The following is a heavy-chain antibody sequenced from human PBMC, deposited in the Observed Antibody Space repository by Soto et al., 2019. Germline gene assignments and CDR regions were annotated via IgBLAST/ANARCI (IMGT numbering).Heavy chain of an antibody. J-gene: IGHJ4*02. D-gene: IGHD5-18*01. CDR1: GYTFTGYH. Sequence: ASVKVSCKASGYTFTGYHMHWVRQAPGQGLEWMGWINPSSGGTNYAQKFQGRVTMTRDTSISTAYMELSRLRHDDTAVYYCARSSWIQLWRYYFDYWGQGTLVTVSS. CDR3: ARSSWIQLWRYYFDY. CDR2: INPSSGGT. V-gene: IGHV1-2*02.